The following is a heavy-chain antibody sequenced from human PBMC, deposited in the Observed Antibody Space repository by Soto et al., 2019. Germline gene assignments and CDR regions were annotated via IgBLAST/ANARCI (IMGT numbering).Heavy chain of an antibody. CDR1: VDSVSSNGAG. CDR3: ARGEQYSGRIFDY. CDR2: TYYRSKWYY. V-gene: IGHV6-1*01. J-gene: IGHJ4*01. D-gene: IGHD1-26*01. Sequence: PSQTLSLTCAITVDSVSSNGAGWGGGRQSPSRGLEWLGRTYYRSKWYYEYAVSVRGRIPINPDTSKNHYSLQLNSVTPEDTAVYFCARGEQYSGRIFDYWGQGTLVTVSS.